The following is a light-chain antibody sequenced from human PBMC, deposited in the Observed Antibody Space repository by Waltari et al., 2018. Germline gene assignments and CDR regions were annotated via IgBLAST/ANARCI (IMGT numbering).Light chain of an antibody. CDR3: SSWDQSLNGPVV. CDR2: STH. CDR1: FSNLRSNV. V-gene: IGLV1-44*01. Sequence: QSVLTQPPSPSGTLGQRVTIPCSGTFSNLRSNVVSWYQLLQRTAPRPIIHSTHQQPSGVPDRFSGSKSGTSASLAISGLQAADEADYFCSSWDQSLNGPVVFGGGTKLTVL. J-gene: IGLJ2*01.